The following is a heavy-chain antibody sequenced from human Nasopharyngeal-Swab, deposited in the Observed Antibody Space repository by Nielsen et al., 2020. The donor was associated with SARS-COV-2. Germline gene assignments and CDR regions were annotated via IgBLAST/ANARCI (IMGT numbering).Heavy chain of an antibody. CDR1: GFTFSRYS. V-gene: IGHV3-7*04. D-gene: IGHD6-13*01. CDR3: ARVGSSSWYFDY. Sequence: LTCAASGFTFSRYSMTWVRQAPGKGLEWVANIKQDGSEKYYVDSVKGRFTISRDNAKNSLYLQMNSLRAEDTAVYYCARVGSSSWYFDYWGQGTLVTVSS. J-gene: IGHJ4*02. CDR2: IKQDGSEK.